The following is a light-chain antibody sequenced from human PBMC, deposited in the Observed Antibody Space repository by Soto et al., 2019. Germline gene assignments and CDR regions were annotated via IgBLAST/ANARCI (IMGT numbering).Light chain of an antibody. V-gene: IGKV3-20*01. CDR3: QQYGGSPIT. J-gene: IGKJ5*01. CDR2: GAS. CDR1: QSVSSS. Sequence: ELVLTQSPGTLSLSPGERATLSCRASQSVSSSLAWYQQKTGQAPRLLISGASSRATGIPDRFSGSGSETDFTLTISRLEPEDFALYYCQQYGGSPITFGQGTRLEI.